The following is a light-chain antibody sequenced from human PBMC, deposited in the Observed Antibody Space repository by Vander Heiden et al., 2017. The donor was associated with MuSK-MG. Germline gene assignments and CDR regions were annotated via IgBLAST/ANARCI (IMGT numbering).Light chain of an antibody. CDR3: AAWDDSLNGLV. CDR1: GSNIGSND. CDR2: SNN. Sequence: QSALTPPPSAPGTPGQRVTISCSGSGSNIGSNDVIWYQQHPGAAPNLLIYSNNLRPSGVPDRFSGSKSGTSASLAISALQSDDESDYYCAAWDDSLNGLVFGGGTKLTVL. J-gene: IGLJ2*01. V-gene: IGLV1-44*01.